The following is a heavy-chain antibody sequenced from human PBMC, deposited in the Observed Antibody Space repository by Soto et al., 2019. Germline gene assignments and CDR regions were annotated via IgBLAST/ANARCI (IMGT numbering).Heavy chain of an antibody. CDR1: GFTFRNSG. D-gene: IGHD4-17*01. CDR2: IPFDGGNK. J-gene: IGHJ4*02. V-gene: IGHV3-30*02. Sequence: GGSLRLSCAASGFTFRNSGMHWVRQAPGKGLEWVSFIPFDGGNKYYADSVKGRFTISRDNSKNTLYLQMNSLRAEDTAVYYCAKECSHDYGDDSPNYFDFWGQGALVTVSS. CDR3: AKECSHDYGDDSPNYFDF.